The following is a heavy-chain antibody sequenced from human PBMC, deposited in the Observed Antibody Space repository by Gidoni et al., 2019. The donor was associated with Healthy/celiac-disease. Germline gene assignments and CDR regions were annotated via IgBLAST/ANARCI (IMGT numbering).Heavy chain of an antibody. CDR3: ARVWAVRHYYYYGMDV. J-gene: IGHJ6*02. D-gene: IGHD1-1*01. Sequence: QVQLQEAGPGLVKPSGTLSLTCAVSGGSISSSNWWSWVRQPPGKWLEWIGEIYHSGSTNYNPYLKSRVTISVDKSKNQFSLKLSSVTAADTAVYYCARVWAVRHYYYYGMDVWGQGTTVTVSS. V-gene: IGHV4-4*02. CDR1: GGSISSSNW. CDR2: IYHSGST.